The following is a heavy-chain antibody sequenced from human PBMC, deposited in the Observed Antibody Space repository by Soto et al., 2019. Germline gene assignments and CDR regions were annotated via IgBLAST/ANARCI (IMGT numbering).Heavy chain of an antibody. V-gene: IGHV1-18*01. CDR1: GYTFTSYG. CDR2: ISAYNGNT. J-gene: IGHJ4*02. D-gene: IGHD3-22*01. Sequence: QVQLVQSGAEVKKPGASVKVSCKASGYTFTSYGISWVRQAPGQGLEWMGWISAYNGNTNYAQKLQGRVTMTTDTSTSTAYMELRSLRSNDTAVYYCARPNYYDSSGGKYYFDYWGKGTLVTVSS. CDR3: ARPNYYDSSGGKYYFDY.